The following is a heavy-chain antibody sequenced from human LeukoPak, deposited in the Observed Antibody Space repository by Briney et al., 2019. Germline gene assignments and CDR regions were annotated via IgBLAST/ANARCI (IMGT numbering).Heavy chain of an antibody. V-gene: IGHV3-30-3*01. Sequence: PGGSLRLSCAASGFTFSSYAIHWVRQAPGKGLEWVAVISYDGSNKYYADSVKGRFTISRGNSKNTLYLQMNSLRAEDTAVYYCATETFGVVIKYYFDYWGQGTLVTVSS. CDR2: ISYDGSNK. CDR1: GFTFSSYA. CDR3: ATETFGVVIKYYFDY. D-gene: IGHD3-3*01. J-gene: IGHJ4*02.